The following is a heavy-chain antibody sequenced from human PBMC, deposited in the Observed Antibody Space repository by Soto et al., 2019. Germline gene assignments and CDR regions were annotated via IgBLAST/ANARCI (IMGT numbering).Heavy chain of an antibody. CDR1: GYTFTSYG. V-gene: IGHV1-18*01. Sequence: QVQLVQSGAEVKKPGASVKVSCKASGYTFTSYGISWVRQAPGQGLEWMGWISAYNGNTNYAQKLQGRVTMTTDTATSTAYVELRSQSSDDTAGYYLARGGGGYDLQPWGQGTLVTVAS. J-gene: IGHJ5*02. CDR3: ARGGGGYDLQP. D-gene: IGHD3-16*01. CDR2: ISAYNGNT.